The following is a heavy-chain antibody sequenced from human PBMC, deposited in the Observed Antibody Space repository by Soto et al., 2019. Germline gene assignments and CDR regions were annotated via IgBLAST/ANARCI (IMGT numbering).Heavy chain of an antibody. J-gene: IGHJ6*02. CDR2: IYSGGST. V-gene: IGHV3-66*01. Sequence: GALRLSCAASGFTVSSNYMSWVRQAPGKGLEWVSVIYSGGSTYYADSVKGRFTISRDNSKNTLYLQMNSLRAEDTAVYYCARDAIENYYYYYGMDVWGQGTTVTVSS. CDR1: GFTVSSNY. D-gene: IGHD3-22*01. CDR3: ARDAIENYYYYYGMDV.